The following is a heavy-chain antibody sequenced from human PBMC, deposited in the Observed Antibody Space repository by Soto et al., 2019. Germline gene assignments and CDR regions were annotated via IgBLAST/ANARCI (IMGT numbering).Heavy chain of an antibody. CDR3: ARIEVVDANRSPWFDT. Sequence: ASVKVSCKASGYTFTSYAMHWVRQAPGQRLEWMGWINAGNGNTKYSQKFQGRVTITRDTSASTAYMELSSLRSEDTAVYYCARIEVVDANRSPWFDTWGQGTLVTVSS. D-gene: IGHD2-15*01. V-gene: IGHV1-3*01. J-gene: IGHJ5*02. CDR1: GYTFTSYA. CDR2: INAGNGNT.